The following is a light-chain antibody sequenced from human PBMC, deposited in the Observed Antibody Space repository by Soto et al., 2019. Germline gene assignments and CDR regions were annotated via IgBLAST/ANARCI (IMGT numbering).Light chain of an antibody. CDR1: QSVSSNY. V-gene: IGKV3-20*01. J-gene: IGKJ1*01. CDR3: QQYGGSPWT. CDR2: GAS. Sequence: PGERATLSCRASQSVSSNYFAWYQQRRGQAPRLLLYGASSRATGVPDRFSGSGSGTDFTLTISRLEPEDFAVYHCQQYGGSPWTFGQGTKVEVK.